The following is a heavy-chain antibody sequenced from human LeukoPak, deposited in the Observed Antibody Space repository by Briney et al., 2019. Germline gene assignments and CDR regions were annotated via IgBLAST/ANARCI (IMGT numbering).Heavy chain of an antibody. D-gene: IGHD2-2*01. J-gene: IGHJ6*03. CDR3: ARDRVECSSTSCYVGYYYYNYMDV. CDR2: IYGGGST. Sequence: PGGSLRLSCAASGFTVSSNYMSWVRQAPGKGLEWVSVIYGGGSTYYADSVKGRFTISRDSSKNTLYLQMNSLRAEDTAVYYCARDRVECSSTSCYVGYYYYNYMDVWGKGTTGTLSS. V-gene: IGHV3-53*01. CDR1: GFTVSSNY.